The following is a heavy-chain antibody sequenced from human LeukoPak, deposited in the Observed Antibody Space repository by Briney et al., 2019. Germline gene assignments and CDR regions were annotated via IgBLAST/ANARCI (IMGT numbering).Heavy chain of an antibody. CDR3: GRATYYYDSSGYYVFYFDN. CDR1: GFTFSSYS. Sequence: GGSLRLSCAASGFTFSSYSMNWVRQAPGKGLEWVSSISSSSSYIYYADSVKGRFTISRDNSKNTLYLQMNSLRAEDTAVYYSGRATYYYDSSGYYVFYFDNWGQGTLVTVSS. D-gene: IGHD3-22*01. V-gene: IGHV3-21*04. CDR2: ISSSSSYI. J-gene: IGHJ4*02.